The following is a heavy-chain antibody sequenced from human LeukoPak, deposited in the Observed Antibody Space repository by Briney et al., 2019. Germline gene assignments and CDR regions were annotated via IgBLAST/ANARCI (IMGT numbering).Heavy chain of an antibody. V-gene: IGHV3-74*01. J-gene: IGHJ4*02. CDR2: INSDGSST. CDR3: ARESNYDSSGYNY. D-gene: IGHD3-22*01. CDR1: GFTFSSYW. Sequence: GGSLRLSCAASGFTFSSYWMHWVRHAPGKGLVWVSRINSDGSSTSYADSVKGRFTISRDNAKNTLYLQMNSLRAEDTAVYYCARESNYDSSGYNYWGQGTLVTVSS.